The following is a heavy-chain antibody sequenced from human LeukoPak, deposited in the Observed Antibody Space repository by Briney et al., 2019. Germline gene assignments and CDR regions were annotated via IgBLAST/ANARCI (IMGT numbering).Heavy chain of an antibody. CDR1: GGSFSGYY. D-gene: IGHD1-1*01. CDR3: ARDKVGTWKTFDY. Sequence: SETLSLTCTVYGGSFSGYYWSWIRQPPGKGLEWIGEINHSGSTNYNPSLKSRVTISVDTSKNQFSLKLSSVTAADTAVYYCARDKVGTWKTFDYWGQGTLVTVSS. CDR2: INHSGST. V-gene: IGHV4-34*01. J-gene: IGHJ4*02.